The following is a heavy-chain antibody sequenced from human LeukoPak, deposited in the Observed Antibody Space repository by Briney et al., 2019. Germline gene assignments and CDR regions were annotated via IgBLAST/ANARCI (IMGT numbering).Heavy chain of an antibody. CDR2: ISSSSTTI. J-gene: IGHJ3*02. V-gene: IGHV3-48*01. CDR3: AREYSSSSGRAFDI. Sequence: GGSLRLSCAASGFSFSIHGMGWVRRAPGKGLEWVSYISSSSTTIYYADSVRGRFTISRDNAKNSLYLQMNSLRAEDTAVYYCAREYSSSSGRAFDIWGQGTMVTVSS. CDR1: GFSFSIHG. D-gene: IGHD6-6*01.